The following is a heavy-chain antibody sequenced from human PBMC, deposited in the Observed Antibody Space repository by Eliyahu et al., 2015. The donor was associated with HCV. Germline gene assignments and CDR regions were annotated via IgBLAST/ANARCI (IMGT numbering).Heavy chain of an antibody. V-gene: IGHV3-30*03. CDR2: TSYDGSNK. CDR1: GFTFSSYG. Sequence: QVQLVESGGGVVQPGRSLRLSCAASGFTFSSYGMHWVRQAPGKGLEWVAVTSYDGSNKYYADSVKGRFTISRDNSKNTLYLQMNSLRPEDTAVYYCATDPLPYSSSWYYFDYWGQGTLVTVSS. J-gene: IGHJ4*02. D-gene: IGHD6-13*01. CDR3: ATDPLPYSSSWYYFDY.